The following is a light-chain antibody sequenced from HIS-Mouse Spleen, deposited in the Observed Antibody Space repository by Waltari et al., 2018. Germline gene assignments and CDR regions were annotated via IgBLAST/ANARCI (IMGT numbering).Light chain of an antibody. CDR2: RNN. CDR3: AAWDDSLSGYV. CDR1: SPNIGRNY. Sequence: QSVLTQPPSASGTPGQRVTIPCSGRSPNIGRNYVFWYQQPPGTAPKLPNYRNNQRPSGVPDRFSGSKSGTSASLAISGLRSEDEADYYCAAWDDSLSGYVFGTGTKVTVL. J-gene: IGLJ1*01. V-gene: IGLV1-47*01.